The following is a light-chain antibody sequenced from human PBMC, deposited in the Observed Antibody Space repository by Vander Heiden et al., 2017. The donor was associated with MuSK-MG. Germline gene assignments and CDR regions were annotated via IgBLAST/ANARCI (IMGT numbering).Light chain of an antibody. J-gene: IGKJ3*01. CDR2: GAS. Sequence: EIVLTQSPDTLSLSPGERASLSCRASQSVISSYLAWYQQKPGQAPRILIYGASSRATGIPDRFSGSGSVTDFTLTISSLELEDFAVYYFQHDCSSIFTFGHGTKVEIK. CDR3: QHDCSSIFT. V-gene: IGKV3-20*01. CDR1: QSVISSY.